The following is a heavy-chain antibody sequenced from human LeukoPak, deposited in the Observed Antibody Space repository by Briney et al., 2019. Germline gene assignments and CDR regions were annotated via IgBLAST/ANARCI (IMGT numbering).Heavy chain of an antibody. V-gene: IGHV3-9*01. CDR2: ISWNSGSI. D-gene: IGHD3-22*01. Sequence: HTGRSLRLSCAASGFTFDDYAMHWVRQAPGKGLEWVSGISWNSGSIGYADSVRGRFAISRDSAKNSLYLQMNSLRAEDTALYYCAKDTYYYDRSGYSYFQRWGQGTLVTVSS. CDR3: AKDTYYYDRSGYSYFQR. J-gene: IGHJ1*01. CDR1: GFTFDDYA.